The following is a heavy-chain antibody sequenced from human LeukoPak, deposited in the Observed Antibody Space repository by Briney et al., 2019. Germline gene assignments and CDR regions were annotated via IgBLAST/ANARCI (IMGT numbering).Heavy chain of an antibody. Sequence: SETLSLTCTVSGGSISSSSYYWGWIRQPPGKGLEWIGSIYYSGSTYYNPSLKSRVTISVDTSKNQFSLKLSSVTAADTAVYYCAGHDRDCSSTSCYHYMDVWGKGTTVTVSS. CDR1: GGSISSSSYY. CDR3: AGHDRDCSSTSCYHYMDV. D-gene: IGHD2-2*01. J-gene: IGHJ6*03. CDR2: IYYSGST. V-gene: IGHV4-39*01.